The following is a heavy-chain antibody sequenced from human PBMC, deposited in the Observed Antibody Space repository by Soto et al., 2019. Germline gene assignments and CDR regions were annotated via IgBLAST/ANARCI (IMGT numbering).Heavy chain of an antibody. CDR2: ISSSGGSI. V-gene: IGHV3-23*01. J-gene: IGHJ6*02. D-gene: IGHD6-19*01. CDR3: AKWEGIAVDGPNNYGLYV. CDR1: GSTFSSYG. Sequence: GGSLRLSCAASGSTFSSYGMSWVRQAPGNGLEWVSGISSSGGSILYADSVEGRFTISRDNAKNSLYLELNSLRAEDTAIYYCAKWEGIAVDGPNNYGLYVWGQGTSVTVSS.